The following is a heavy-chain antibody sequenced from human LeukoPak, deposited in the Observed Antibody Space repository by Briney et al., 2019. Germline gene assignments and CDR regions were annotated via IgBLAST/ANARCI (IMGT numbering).Heavy chain of an antibody. J-gene: IGHJ6*02. CDR3: ARGPTATDYYYSHAMDV. D-gene: IGHD4-17*01. CDR1: GGSISSGDYH. CDR2: IYFSGST. Sequence: SQTLSLTCTVSGGSISSGDYHWSWIRQPPGQGLEWIGYIYFSGSTYYNPSLKGRLTMSVDMSRNQFSLNLTSVSAADTAVYYCARGPTATDYYYSHAMDVWGQGTTVTVSS. V-gene: IGHV4-30-4*01.